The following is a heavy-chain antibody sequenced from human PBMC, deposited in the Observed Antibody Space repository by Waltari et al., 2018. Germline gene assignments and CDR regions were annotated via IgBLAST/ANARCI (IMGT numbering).Heavy chain of an antibody. CDR1: GGSFSGYY. V-gene: IGHV4-34*01. D-gene: IGHD3-3*01. CDR2: INHSGST. Sequence: QVQLQQWGAGLLKPSETLSLTCAVYGGSFSGYYWSWIRQPPGKGLEWIGEINHSGSTNYNPSLKSRVTISVDTSKNQFSLKLSSVTAADTAVYYCARFYYDFWSGYPIPPFDYWGQGTLVTVSS. J-gene: IGHJ4*02. CDR3: ARFYYDFWSGYPIPPFDY.